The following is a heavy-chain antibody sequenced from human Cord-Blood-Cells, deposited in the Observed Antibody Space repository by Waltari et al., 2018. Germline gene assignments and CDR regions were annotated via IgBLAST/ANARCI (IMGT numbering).Heavy chain of an antibody. Sequence: VQLVQSGAEGKKPGESLKIYCKGSGYSLPSYWIGWARPMPGQGLEWLGIIYPGDSDTRYSPSFQGHVTISADKSISTAYLQCSSLKASDTAMYYCARSSSSTFYYFDYWGQGTLVTVSS. CDR1: GYSLPSYW. J-gene: IGHJ4*02. D-gene: IGHD6-6*01. V-gene: IGHV5-51*01. CDR2: IYPGDSDT. CDR3: ARSSSSTFYYFDY.